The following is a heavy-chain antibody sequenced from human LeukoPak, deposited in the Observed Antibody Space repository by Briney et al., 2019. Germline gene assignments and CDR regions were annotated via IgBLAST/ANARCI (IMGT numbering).Heavy chain of an antibody. Sequence: SETLSLTCTVSGYSISSGYYWGWIRPLPGKGLEWIGSIYHSGSTYYNPSLKSRVTISVDTSKNQFSLKLSSVTAADTAVYYCARIPHRDWNDVCGFDYWGQGTLVSVSS. CDR2: IYHSGST. J-gene: IGHJ4*02. D-gene: IGHD1-1*01. CDR1: GYSISSGYY. CDR3: ARIPHRDWNDVCGFDY. V-gene: IGHV4-38-2*02.